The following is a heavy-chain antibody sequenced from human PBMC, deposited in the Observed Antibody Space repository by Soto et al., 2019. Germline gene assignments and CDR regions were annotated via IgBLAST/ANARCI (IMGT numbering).Heavy chain of an antibody. D-gene: IGHD2-21*02. Sequence: ASETLSLTCTVSGCSICGYYWSWIRQHPGKGLEWIGYMYKTGSTVYNPSFKSRVTISVDTSKNQFSLKLNSVTAADTAVYYCARDLWGYCGTDCYPLDVWGQGTKVTVSS. CDR2: MYKTGST. J-gene: IGHJ6*02. CDR1: GCSICGYY. V-gene: IGHV4-59*01. CDR3: ARDLWGYCGTDCYPLDV.